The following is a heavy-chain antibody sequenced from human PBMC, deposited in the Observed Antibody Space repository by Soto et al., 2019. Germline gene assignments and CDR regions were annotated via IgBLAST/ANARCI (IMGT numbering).Heavy chain of an antibody. V-gene: IGHV1-3*01. D-gene: IGHD3-16*01. CDR3: ASSENAYSTFAY. CDR1: GYTFTRNA. Sequence: QVQLVQSGAEVKKPGASVKVSCKASGYTFTRNAIHWVRQAPGQRLEWIGRIKAGNGDTKYSQKFQDRVTITRDTSASAAYLELRTWVSEDTSVYYCASSENAYSTFAYWGQGPLVNVSS. CDR2: IKAGNGDT. J-gene: IGHJ4*02.